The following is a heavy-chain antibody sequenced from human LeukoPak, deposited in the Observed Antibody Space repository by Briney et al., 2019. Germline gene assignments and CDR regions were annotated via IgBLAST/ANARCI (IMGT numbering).Heavy chain of an antibody. D-gene: IGHD3-10*01. Sequence: GGSLRLSCAASGFTFQDYAMHWVRQAPGKGLECVALISGDGDTTSYTDSVKGRFTVYRDNSKNSLYLRMDSLTTEDTGLYYCTKVADSGSYYRALELWGQGTMVTVSS. CDR2: ISGDGDTT. CDR1: GFTFQDYA. CDR3: TKVADSGSYYRALEL. V-gene: IGHV3-43*02. J-gene: IGHJ3*01.